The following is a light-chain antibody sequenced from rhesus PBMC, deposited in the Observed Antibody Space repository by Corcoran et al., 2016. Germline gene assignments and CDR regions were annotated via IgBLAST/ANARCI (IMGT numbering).Light chain of an antibody. CDR3: QQHRTYPPT. J-gene: IGKJ1*01. CDR2: YAS. Sequence: DIQMTQSPSSLSASVGDTVTITCRARQGISYYLAWYQQKAGKAPNPLIYYASSLESGVPSRFSGSGSGTDFTLTISSLQPEGCATYFCQQHRTYPPTFGQGTKVEIK. V-gene: IGKV1S16*01. CDR1: QGISYY.